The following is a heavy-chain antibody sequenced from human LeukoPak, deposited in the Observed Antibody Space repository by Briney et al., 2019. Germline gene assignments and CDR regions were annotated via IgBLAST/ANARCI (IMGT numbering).Heavy chain of an antibody. J-gene: IGHJ4*02. CDR2: ISYDGSNK. D-gene: IGHD2-21*01. CDR3: ARDLVKAGY. V-gene: IGHV3-30-3*01. Sequence: PGGSLRLSCAASGFTFSSYAMHWVRQAPGKGLEWVAVISYDGSNKYYADSVKGRFTISRDNSKNTLYLQMNSLRAEDTAVYYCARDLVKAGYWGQGTLVTVSS. CDR1: GFTFSSYA.